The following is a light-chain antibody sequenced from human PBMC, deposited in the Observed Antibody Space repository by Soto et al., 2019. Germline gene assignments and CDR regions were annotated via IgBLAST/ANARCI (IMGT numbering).Light chain of an antibody. CDR2: LAS. CDR1: QRLLHSNGYNY. Sequence: DIVMTQSPLSLPVTPGERASICCISIQRLLHSNGYNYLDWYLQKPGQSPQLLINLASNRASGVPDNFSGSGTGTDFTLNIRRVEAEDVGIYYCMQALQTPWTFGQGTKVDIK. V-gene: IGKV2-28*01. CDR3: MQALQTPWT. J-gene: IGKJ1*01.